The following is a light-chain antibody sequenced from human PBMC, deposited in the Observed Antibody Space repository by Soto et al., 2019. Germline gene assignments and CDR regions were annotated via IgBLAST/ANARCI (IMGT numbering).Light chain of an antibody. V-gene: IGLV2-14*01. Sequence: QSALTQPASVSGSPGQSITISCTGTSSDVGDYKYVSWYQQHPGKAPKLMIYEVSNRPSGVSNRFSGSKSGNTASLTISGLQAEDDANYYCSSYTSSNTLFGGGTKLTVL. CDR3: SSYTSSNTL. J-gene: IGLJ2*01. CDR2: EVS. CDR1: SSDVGDYKY.